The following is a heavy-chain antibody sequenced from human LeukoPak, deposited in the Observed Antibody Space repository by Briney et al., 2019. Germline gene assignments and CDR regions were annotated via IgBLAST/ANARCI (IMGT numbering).Heavy chain of an antibody. J-gene: IGHJ4*02. CDR3: ARDRYYYDSSGYYYYFDY. Sequence: ASVKVSCKAPGYTFTSYGISWVRQAPGQGLEWMGWISAYNGNTNYAQKLQGRVTMTTDTSTSTAYMELRSLRSDDTAVYYCARDRYYYDSSGYYYYFDYWGQGTLVTVSS. CDR2: ISAYNGNT. D-gene: IGHD3-22*01. V-gene: IGHV1-18*01. CDR1: GYTFTSYG.